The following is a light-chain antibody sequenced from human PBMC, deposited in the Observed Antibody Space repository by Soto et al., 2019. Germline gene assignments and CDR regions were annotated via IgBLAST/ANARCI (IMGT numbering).Light chain of an antibody. V-gene: IGLV4-69*01. CDR3: QTWGTGADWV. Sequence: QPVLTQSPSASASLGASVKLTCTLSSGHSSYAIAWHQQQPEKGPRYLMKLNSDGSHSKGDGIPDRFSGSSSGAERYLTIPSLQSEDEADYCCQTWGTGADWVFGGGTKVTVL. CDR1: SGHSSYA. J-gene: IGLJ3*02. CDR2: LNSDGSH.